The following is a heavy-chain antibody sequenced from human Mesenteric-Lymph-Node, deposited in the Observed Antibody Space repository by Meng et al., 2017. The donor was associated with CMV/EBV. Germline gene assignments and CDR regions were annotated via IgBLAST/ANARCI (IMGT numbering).Heavy chain of an antibody. Sequence: LSLTCAASGFTVSSNYMSWVRQAPGKGLEWVSFISTDSSIITYADSVKGRFTISRDNAKNSLYLQMNSLRAEDTAVYYCAREGDGMDVWGQGTTVTVSS. V-gene: IGHV3-11*01. J-gene: IGHJ6*02. CDR2: ISTDSSII. CDR1: GFTVSSNY. CDR3: AREGDGMDV.